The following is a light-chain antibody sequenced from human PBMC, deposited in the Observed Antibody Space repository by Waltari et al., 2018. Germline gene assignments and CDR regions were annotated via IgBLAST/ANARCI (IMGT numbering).Light chain of an antibody. CDR1: QNIQTF. J-gene: IGKJ3*01. Sequence: EIVLTQSPVTLSLSPGERATPSCRASQNIQTFLAWYQHRPGPPPRLLIYDAFYRATGIPARFSGSGSGTDFALSISSLEPEDFAVYFCQQRSDWPPFTFGPGTRVDI. V-gene: IGKV3-11*01. CDR2: DAF. CDR3: QQRSDWPPFT.